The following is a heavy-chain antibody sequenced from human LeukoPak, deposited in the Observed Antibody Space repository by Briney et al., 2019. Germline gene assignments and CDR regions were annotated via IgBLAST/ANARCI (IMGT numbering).Heavy chain of an antibody. Sequence: GGSLRLSCEASGFIFNSYAMSWIRQAPGKGLEWVSTISGSGDNTYYAGSVKGRFTISRDNSKNSLYLQMNSLRAEDTALYYCAKDSAGTTGSYYYYGMDVWGQGTTVTVSS. CDR2: ISGSGDNT. CDR3: AKDSAGTTGSYYYYGMDV. CDR1: GFIFNSYA. D-gene: IGHD1-1*01. V-gene: IGHV3-23*01. J-gene: IGHJ6*02.